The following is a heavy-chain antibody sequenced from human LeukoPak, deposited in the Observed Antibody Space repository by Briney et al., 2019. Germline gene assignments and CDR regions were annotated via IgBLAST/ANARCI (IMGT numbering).Heavy chain of an antibody. CDR1: GFTFSSYG. Sequence: AVSLRLSCAASGFTFSSYGMHWVPQAPGMGREWVAIIWYDGNNKYYADSVKGRFTISRDNSKNTLYLQMNSLRVEDTAVYYCARDLSGSVIDYWGQGTLVTVSS. CDR3: ARDLSGSVIDY. J-gene: IGHJ4*02. D-gene: IGHD1-26*01. CDR2: IWYDGNNK. V-gene: IGHV3-33*01.